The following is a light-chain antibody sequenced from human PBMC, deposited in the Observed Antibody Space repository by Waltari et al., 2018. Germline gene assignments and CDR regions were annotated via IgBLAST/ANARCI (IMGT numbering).Light chain of an antibody. Sequence: IQLTQSPSSLSASLGDRVTITCRASQNIDIYLNWYQQRPGKAPNVLISVASNLRSGVPSRLSGSGSGTVFTLTINNLQPEDFATYYCQQSYSIATFGQGTKLEMK. CDR3: QQSYSIAT. J-gene: IGKJ2*01. CDR2: VAS. V-gene: IGKV1-39*01. CDR1: QNIDIY.